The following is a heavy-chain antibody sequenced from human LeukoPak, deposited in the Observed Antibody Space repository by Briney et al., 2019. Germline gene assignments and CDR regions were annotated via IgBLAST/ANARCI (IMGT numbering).Heavy chain of an antibody. J-gene: IGHJ4*02. Sequence: GESLKISCKGSGYSFTSYWIGWVRQMPGKGLEWMGIIYPGDSDTRYSPSFQGPVTISADNSISPAYLQRSSLKASDTAMYYCARQIRVIAARPDDYFDYWGQGTLVTVSS. CDR1: GYSFTSYW. D-gene: IGHD6-6*01. CDR2: IYPGDSDT. V-gene: IGHV5-51*01. CDR3: ARQIRVIAARPDDYFDY.